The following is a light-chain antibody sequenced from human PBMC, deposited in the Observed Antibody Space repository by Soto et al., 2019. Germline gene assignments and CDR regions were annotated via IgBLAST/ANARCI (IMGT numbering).Light chain of an antibody. J-gene: IGKJ2*01. Sequence: EIVMTQSPATLSVSTGERATLSCRASQSVSSNLAWYQQKPGQAPRLLIYGASTGATGVPARFSGSGSGTEFTLTISSLQSEDFAVYYCQQYNNWPLYTFGQGTKLEIK. CDR2: GAS. CDR1: QSVSSN. V-gene: IGKV3-15*01. CDR3: QQYNNWPLYT.